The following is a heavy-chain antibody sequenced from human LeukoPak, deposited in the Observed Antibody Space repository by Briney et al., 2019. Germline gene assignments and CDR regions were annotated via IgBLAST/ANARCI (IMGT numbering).Heavy chain of an antibody. V-gene: IGHV3-30*18. CDR2: ISYDGSNK. Sequence: PGGSLRLSCAASGFTFSSYGMHWVRQAPGKGLEWVAVISYDGSNKYYADSVKGRFTISRDNSKNTLYLQMNSLRAEDTAVYYCAKDLQPAAGDYYYYCMDVWGQGTTVTVSS. CDR3: AKDLQPAAGDYYYYCMDV. CDR1: GFTFSSYG. J-gene: IGHJ6*02. D-gene: IGHD6-13*01.